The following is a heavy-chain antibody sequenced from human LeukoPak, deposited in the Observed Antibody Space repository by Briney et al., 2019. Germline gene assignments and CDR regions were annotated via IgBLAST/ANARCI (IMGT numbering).Heavy chain of an antibody. Sequence: GASVKVSCKASGYTFTSYGISWVRQAPGQGLEWMGWISAYNGNTNYAQKLQGRVTMTTDTSTSTAYMELRSLRSDDTAVYYCARDGGGLSSSTSCYTNWFDHWGQGTLVTVSS. D-gene: IGHD2-2*02. J-gene: IGHJ5*02. CDR1: GYTFTSYG. V-gene: IGHV1-18*01. CDR2: ISAYNGNT. CDR3: ARDGGGLSSSTSCYTNWFDH.